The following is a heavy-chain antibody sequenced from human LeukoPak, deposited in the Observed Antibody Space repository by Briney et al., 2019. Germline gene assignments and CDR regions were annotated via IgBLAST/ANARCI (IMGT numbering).Heavy chain of an antibody. J-gene: IGHJ3*02. CDR3: ARSGRGYEDAFDI. CDR2: IRSDGDDK. CDR1: GFTFSTFG. V-gene: IGHV3-30*02. D-gene: IGHD5-12*01. Sequence: GGSLRLSCATSGFTFSTFGMHWVRQVPGKGLQWVAFIRSDGDDKYYADSVKGRFTISRDNAKNSLYLQMNSLRAEDTAVYYCARSGRGYEDAFDIWGQGTMVIVSS.